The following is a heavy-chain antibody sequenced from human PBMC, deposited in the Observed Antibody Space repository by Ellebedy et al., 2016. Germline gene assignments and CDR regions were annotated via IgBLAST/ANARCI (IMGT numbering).Heavy chain of an antibody. J-gene: IGHJ6*02. Sequence: ASVKVSXXASNYSFTTYGISWVRQAPGQGLEWMGWISGYNGNTNYAQKLQGRVTMTTDTSTSTAYMELRSLRSDDTAVYYCARLPYYYYYGMDVWGQGTTVTVSS. D-gene: IGHD2-15*01. CDR1: NYSFTTYG. V-gene: IGHV1-18*01. CDR2: ISGYNGNT. CDR3: ARLPYYYYYGMDV.